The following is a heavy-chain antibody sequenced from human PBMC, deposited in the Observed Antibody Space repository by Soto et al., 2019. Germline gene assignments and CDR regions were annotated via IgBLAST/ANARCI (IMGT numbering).Heavy chain of an antibody. V-gene: IGHV1-69*02. CDR1: GGTFSSYT. CDR3: ATLVSLDYDFWSGPFY. J-gene: IGHJ4*02. CDR2: IIPILGIA. Sequence: ASVKVSCKASGGTFSSYTISWVRQAPGQGLEWMGRIIPILGIANYAQKFQGRVTITADKSTSTAYMELSSLRSEDTAVYYCATLVSLDYDFWSGPFYWGQGTLVTVSS. D-gene: IGHD3-3*01.